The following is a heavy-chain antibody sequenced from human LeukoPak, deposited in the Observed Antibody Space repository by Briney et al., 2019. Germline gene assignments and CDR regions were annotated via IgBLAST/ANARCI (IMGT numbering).Heavy chain of an antibody. J-gene: IGHJ6*03. CDR1: GYTFTDYY. D-gene: IGHD3-10*01. CDR2: IIPIFGTA. CDR3: ARDRGTPTFMDV. V-gene: IGHV1-69*13. Sequence: SVKVSCKASGYTFTDYYMHWVRQAPGQGLEWMGGIIPIFGTANYAQKFQGRVTITADESTSTAYMELSSLRSEDTAVYYCARDRGTPTFMDVWGKGTTVTVSS.